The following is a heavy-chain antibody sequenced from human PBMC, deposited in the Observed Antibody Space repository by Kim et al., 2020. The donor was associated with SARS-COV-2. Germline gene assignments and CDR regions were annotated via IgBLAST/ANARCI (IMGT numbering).Heavy chain of an antibody. D-gene: IGHD3-9*01. CDR1: EFTLSSYD. Sequence: GGSLRLSCAASEFTLSSYDMKWFRQAPGKGLEWLAYMSSDASRIHYEDSVEGRFTISRDSAKNSLYLQMNSLRGEDTAIYYCARGRADWTVDYWGQGTLVTVSS. J-gene: IGHJ4*02. CDR2: MSSDASRI. CDR3: ARGRADWTVDY. V-gene: IGHV3-48*03.